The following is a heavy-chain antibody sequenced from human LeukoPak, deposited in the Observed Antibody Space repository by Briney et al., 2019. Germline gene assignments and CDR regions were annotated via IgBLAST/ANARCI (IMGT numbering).Heavy chain of an antibody. Sequence: GGSLRLTCAASGFTFSSYAMSWVRQAPGKGLEWVSAISGSGGSTYYADSVKGRFTISRDNSKNTLYLQMNSLRAEDTAVYYCAKDPTEYCDSSGYCCFDYWGQGTLVTVSS. CDR3: AKDPTEYCDSSGYCCFDY. J-gene: IGHJ4*02. CDR1: GFTFSSYA. D-gene: IGHD3-22*01. CDR2: ISGSGGST. V-gene: IGHV3-23*01.